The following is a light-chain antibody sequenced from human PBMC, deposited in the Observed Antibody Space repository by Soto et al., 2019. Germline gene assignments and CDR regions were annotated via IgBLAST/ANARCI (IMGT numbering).Light chain of an antibody. CDR1: QVISKY. CDR2: AAS. Sequence: DIQMTQSPSSLSASVGDRVTITCRASQVISKYLAWFQQKPGKVPKLLIYAASTLQSGVPSRFSGSASGTDFTLTISSLQPEDVATYYCQKYDSAPLTFGGGTKVEIK. J-gene: IGKJ4*01. V-gene: IGKV1-27*01. CDR3: QKYDSAPLT.